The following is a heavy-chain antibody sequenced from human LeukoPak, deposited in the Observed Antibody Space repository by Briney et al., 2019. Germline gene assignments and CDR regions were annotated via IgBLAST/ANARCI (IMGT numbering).Heavy chain of an antibody. CDR2: ISSSSTI. CDR3: ARTDSSGYYYVPYFDY. J-gene: IGHJ4*02. Sequence: GGSLRLSCAASGFTFSSYSMNWVRQAPGKGLEWVSYISSSSTIYYADSVKGRFTISRDNAKNSLYLQMNSLRAEDTAVYYCARTDSSGYYYVPYFDYWGQGTLVTVSS. D-gene: IGHD3-22*01. CDR1: GFTFSSYS. V-gene: IGHV3-48*01.